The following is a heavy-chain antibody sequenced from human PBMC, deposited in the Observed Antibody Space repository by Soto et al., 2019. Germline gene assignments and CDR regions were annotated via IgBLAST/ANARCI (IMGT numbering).Heavy chain of an antibody. J-gene: IGHJ5*02. CDR1: SGPFSGYY. CDR3: ARGRSYYGSGSNNWFDP. V-gene: IGHV4-34*01. D-gene: IGHD3-10*01. CDR2: INRSGTT. Sequence: TLSLTCAVYSGPFSGYYWSWIRQSPGKGLEWIGEINRSGTTNYNPSLESRVTISVDTSKSQFSLKLSSVTAADSAVYYCARGRSYYGSGSNNWFDPWGQGTLVTVSS.